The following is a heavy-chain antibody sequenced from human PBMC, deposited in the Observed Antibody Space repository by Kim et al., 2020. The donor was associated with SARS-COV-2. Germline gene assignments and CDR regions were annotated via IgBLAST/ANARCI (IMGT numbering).Heavy chain of an antibody. CDR3: AREPMVRGVKGPFDY. V-gene: IGHV3-30*04. CDR1: GFTFSSYA. Sequence: GGSLRLSCAASGFTFSSYAMHWVRQAPGKGLEWVAVISYDGSNKYYADSVKGRFTISRDNSKNTLYLQMNSLRAEDTAVYYCAREPMVRGVKGPFDYWGQGTLVTVSS. J-gene: IGHJ4*02. D-gene: IGHD3-10*01. CDR2: ISYDGSNK.